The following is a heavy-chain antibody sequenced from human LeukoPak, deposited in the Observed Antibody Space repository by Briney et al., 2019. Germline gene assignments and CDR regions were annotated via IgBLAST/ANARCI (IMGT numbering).Heavy chain of an antibody. CDR3: ARVRYCDY. D-gene: IGHD1-14*01. Sequence: PGGSLRLSCAASGFTFSSYWMHWVRQAPGKGLVWVSRTNSDGSSTNYADSVKGRFTISRDNAKNTLFLQMNSLRAEDTAVYYCARVRYCDYWGRGTLVTVSS. V-gene: IGHV3-74*01. CDR2: TNSDGSST. CDR1: GFTFSSYW. J-gene: IGHJ4*02.